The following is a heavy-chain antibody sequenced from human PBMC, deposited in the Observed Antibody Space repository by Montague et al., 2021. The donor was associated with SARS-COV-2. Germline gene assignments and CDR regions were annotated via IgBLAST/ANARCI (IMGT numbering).Heavy chain of an antibody. CDR1: GGSISRYS. CDR3: ARVGRGSSWYEVAFDI. V-gene: IGHV4-59*01. Sequence: SETLSLTCTVSGGSISRYSWTWIRQPPGKGLEWIGYIYNSGSTNYNPSLTSRVTIPVDTSKNQFSLKLSYVAAADTAVYYCARVGRGSSWYEVAFDIWGQGTMVTASS. CDR2: IYNSGST. D-gene: IGHD6-13*01. J-gene: IGHJ3*02.